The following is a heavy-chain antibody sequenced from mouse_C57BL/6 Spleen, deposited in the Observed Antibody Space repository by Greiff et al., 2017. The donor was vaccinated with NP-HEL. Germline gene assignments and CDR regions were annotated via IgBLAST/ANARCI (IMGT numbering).Heavy chain of an antibody. CDR3: ARNWDETWFAY. Sequence: VQLQQPEAELVKPGASVKLSCKASGYTFTSYWMHWVKQRPGQGLEWIGMIHPNSGSTNYNEKFKSKATLTVDKSSSTAYMQLSSLTSEDSAVYYCARNWDETWFAYWGQGTLVTVSA. J-gene: IGHJ3*01. V-gene: IGHV1-64*01. D-gene: IGHD4-1*01. CDR2: IHPNSGST. CDR1: GYTFTSYW.